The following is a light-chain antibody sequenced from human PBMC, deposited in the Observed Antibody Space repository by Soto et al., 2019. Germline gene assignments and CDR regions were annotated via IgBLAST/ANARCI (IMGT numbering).Light chain of an antibody. J-gene: IGKJ5*01. CDR2: WAS. CDR1: RRVLYSSSNRDS. V-gene: IGKV4-1*01. CDR3: QQYSATQIT. Sequence: DIVMTQSPDSLAVSLGERATINCRTSRRVLYSSSNRDSLAWYQHKPGQPPKLLFYWASSRESGVHDRFIGGWSGTNFSLTISSLQPEDVAIYYCQQYSATQITFGQGTRLEL.